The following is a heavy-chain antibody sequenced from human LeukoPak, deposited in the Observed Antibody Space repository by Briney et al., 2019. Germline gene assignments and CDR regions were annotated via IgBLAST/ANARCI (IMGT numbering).Heavy chain of an antibody. CDR2: IYHSGST. J-gene: IGHJ3*02. Sequence: SETLSLTCAVSGGSISSSNWWSWVRQPPGKGLEWIGEIYHSGSTNYNPSLKSRVTISVDKSKNQFSLKLSSVTAADTAVYYCAIVYGSGSYYNGYAFDIWGQGTMVTVSS. V-gene: IGHV4-4*02. CDR3: AIVYGSGSYYNGYAFDI. D-gene: IGHD3-10*01. CDR1: GGSISSSNW.